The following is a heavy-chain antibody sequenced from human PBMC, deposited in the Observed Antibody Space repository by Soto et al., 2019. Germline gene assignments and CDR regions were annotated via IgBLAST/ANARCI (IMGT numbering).Heavy chain of an antibody. V-gene: IGHV3-23*01. CDR2: ISGSGFKK. CDR3: AKNQGVELVPLATVDWFDP. J-gene: IGHJ5*02. Sequence: GGSLRLSCAASGFIFENFGVSWVRQAPGKGLEWISSISGSGFKKYYADSVKGRFTISRDNSKSTVYLELNNLSAEDTAVYHCAKNQGVELVPLATVDWFDPWGQGSVVTVSA. D-gene: IGHD1-26*01. CDR1: GFIFENFG.